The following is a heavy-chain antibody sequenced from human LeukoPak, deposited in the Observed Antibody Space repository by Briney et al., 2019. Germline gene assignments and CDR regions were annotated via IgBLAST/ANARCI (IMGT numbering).Heavy chain of an antibody. CDR1: GGSISSYY. Sequence: SSETLSLTCTVSGGSISSYYWGWIRQPPGKGLEWIGNIFYSGSTYYSPSLKSRVTISLDTSRNQFSLKLNSVTAADTAVYYCAKSNGYGLVDIWGQGTMVTVSS. V-gene: IGHV4-59*12. CDR3: AKSNGYGLVDI. D-gene: IGHD3-10*01. J-gene: IGHJ3*02. CDR2: IFYSGST.